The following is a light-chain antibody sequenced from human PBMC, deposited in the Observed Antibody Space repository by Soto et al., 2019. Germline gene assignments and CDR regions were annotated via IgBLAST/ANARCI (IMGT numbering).Light chain of an antibody. V-gene: IGLV2-14*01. Sequence: QSALTQPASVSGSPGQSITISCTGTSSDIGNYNYVSWYQQHPGKAPKLIIYEVSNRPSGVSNRFSGSKSGNTASLTISGLQAADEADYYCSSYTIISTLDVVFGGGTKLTVL. J-gene: IGLJ2*01. CDR2: EVS. CDR1: SSDIGNYNY. CDR3: SSYTIISTLDVV.